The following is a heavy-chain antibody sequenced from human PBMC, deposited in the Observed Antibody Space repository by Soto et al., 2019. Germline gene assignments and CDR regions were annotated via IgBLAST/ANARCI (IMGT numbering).Heavy chain of an antibody. V-gene: IGHV3-30*18. J-gene: IGHJ5*02. Sequence: ESGGGVVQPGRSLRLSCAASGFTFSSYGMHWVRQAPGKGLEWVAVISYDGSNKYYADSVKGRFTISRDNSKNTLYLQMNSLRAEDTAVYYCAKGFGAAAINWFDPWGQGTLVTVSS. CDR1: GFTFSSYG. CDR3: AKGFGAAAINWFDP. D-gene: IGHD6-25*01. CDR2: ISYDGSNK.